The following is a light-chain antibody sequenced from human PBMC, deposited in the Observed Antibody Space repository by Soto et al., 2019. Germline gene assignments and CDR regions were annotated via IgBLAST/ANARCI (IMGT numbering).Light chain of an antibody. CDR1: QGISSW. Sequence: DVQLDECTAGLSRTVRDRVTNSNRASQGISSWLAWYQQKPGKAPKLLIYAASSLQSGVPSRFSGSGSGTDFPLTISSLQPEHFATSYRQQANSFPLAFGGGTKADI. V-gene: IGKV1-12*01. CDR3: QQANSFPLA. J-gene: IGKJ4*01. CDR2: AAS.